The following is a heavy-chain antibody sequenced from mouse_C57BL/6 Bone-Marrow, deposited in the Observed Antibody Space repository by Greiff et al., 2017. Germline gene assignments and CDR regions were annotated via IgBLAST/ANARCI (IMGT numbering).Heavy chain of an antibody. Sequence: VQLQQSGPELVKPGASVKLSCKASGYTFTSYDINWVKQRPGQGLEWIGWISPRDGSTKYNEKFKGKATLTVGTSSSTAYMGLHSLTSEDSAVYFCARLEFDGSSGDWYFDVWGTGTTVTVSS. CDR3: ARLEFDGSSGDWYFDV. D-gene: IGHD1-1*01. J-gene: IGHJ1*03. CDR1: GYTFTSYD. V-gene: IGHV1-85*01. CDR2: ISPRDGST.